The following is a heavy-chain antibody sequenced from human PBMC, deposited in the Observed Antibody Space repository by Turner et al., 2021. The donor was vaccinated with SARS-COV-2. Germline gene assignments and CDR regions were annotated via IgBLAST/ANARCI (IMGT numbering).Heavy chain of an antibody. D-gene: IGHD6-13*01. V-gene: IGHV4-39*01. CDR1: GGSISSSSYY. Sequence: QLQLQESGPGLVYPSETLSLTCTVPGGSISSSSYYWCWIRQPPGMGLVWIGSSYYSGSTYYNPSLKSRVTISVDTSKNQFSLKLTSVTAADTAVYFCARHWEVAAAAYLARFDPWGQGTLVTVSS. CDR2: SYYSGST. CDR3: ARHWEVAAAAYLARFDP. J-gene: IGHJ5*02.